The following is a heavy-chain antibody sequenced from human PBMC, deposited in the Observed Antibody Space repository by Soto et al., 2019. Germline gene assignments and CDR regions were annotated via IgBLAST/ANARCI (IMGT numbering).Heavy chain of an antibody. CDR1: GFTFSSYA. CDR2: ISGSGGST. D-gene: IGHD3-22*01. V-gene: IGHV3-23*01. J-gene: IGHJ4*02. Sequence: GGSLRLSCAASGFTFSSYAMSWVRQAPGKGLEWVSAISGSGGSTYYADSVKGRFTISRDNSKNTLYLQMNSLRAEDTAVYYCAKDSSSNPYYYDSSGYPVYWGQGTLVTVSS. CDR3: AKDSSSNPYYYDSSGYPVY.